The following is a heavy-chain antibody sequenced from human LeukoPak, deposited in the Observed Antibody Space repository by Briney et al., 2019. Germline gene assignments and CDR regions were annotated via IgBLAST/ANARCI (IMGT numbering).Heavy chain of an antibody. CDR2: IIPILGIA. D-gene: IGHD3-10*01. V-gene: IGHV1-69*04. J-gene: IGHJ5*02. CDR1: GGTFSSYT. CDR3: ARDPTITMVRGNTWFDP. Sequence: ASVEVSCKASGGTFSSYTISWVRQAPGQGLEWMGRIIPILGIANYAQKFQGRVTITADKSTSTAYMELSSLRSEDTAVYYCARDPTITMVRGNTWFDPWGQGTLVTVSS.